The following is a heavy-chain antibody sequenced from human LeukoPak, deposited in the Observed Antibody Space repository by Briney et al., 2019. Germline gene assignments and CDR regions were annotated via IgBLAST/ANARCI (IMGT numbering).Heavy chain of an antibody. J-gene: IGHJ4*02. D-gene: IGHD6-19*01. CDR3: ARVEAVAGTYHFDY. CDR2: ISSTSSFI. Sequence: GGSLRLSCAASGFTFSRYSMTWVRQAPGKGLEWVSSISSTSSFIYHTGSVKGRFTVSRDNAKNSLYLQMNSLRAEDTAVYYCARVEAVAGTYHFDYWGQGTLVTVSS. V-gene: IGHV3-21*01. CDR1: GFTFSRYS.